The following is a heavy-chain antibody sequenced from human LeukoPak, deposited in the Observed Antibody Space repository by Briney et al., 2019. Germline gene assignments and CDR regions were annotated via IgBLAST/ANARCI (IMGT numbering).Heavy chain of an antibody. CDR3: AREFIAARPFDY. Sequence: GGSLRLSCAASGFTFIDYDMHWVRQAPGKGLEGVAVISYDGSNKYYADSVKGRFTISRDNSKNTLYLQMNSLRAEDTAVYYCAREFIAARPFDYWGQGTLVTVSS. J-gene: IGHJ4*02. CDR2: ISYDGSNK. D-gene: IGHD6-25*01. CDR1: GFTFIDYD. V-gene: IGHV3-30*01.